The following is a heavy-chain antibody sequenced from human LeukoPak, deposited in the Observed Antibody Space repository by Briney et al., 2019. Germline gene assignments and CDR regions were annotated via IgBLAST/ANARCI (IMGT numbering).Heavy chain of an antibody. CDR3: ARRSYGDYGDGMDV. D-gene: IGHD4-17*01. V-gene: IGHV4-34*01. CDR2: INHSGST. J-gene: IGHJ6*02. Sequence: SETLSLTCAVYGGSFSGYYWSWIRQPPGKGLEWIGEINHSGSTNYNPSLKSRVTISVDTSKNQFSLKLSSVTAADTAVYYCARRSYGDYGDGMDVWGQGTTVTVSS. CDR1: GGSFSGYY.